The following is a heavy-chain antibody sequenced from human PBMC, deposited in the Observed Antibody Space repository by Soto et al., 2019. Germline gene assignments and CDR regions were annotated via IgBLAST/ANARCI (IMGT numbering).Heavy chain of an antibody. CDR2: IIPILGIA. V-gene: IGHV1-69*08. CDR3: ARDKDYDYVWGSYRYTGPPDY. CDR1: GGTFSSYT. J-gene: IGHJ4*02. Sequence: QVQLVQSGAEVKKPGSSVKVSCKASGGTFSSYTISWVRQAPGQGLEWMGRIIPILGIANYAQKFQGRVTITADKSTSTAYMELSSLRSEDTAVYYCARDKDYDYVWGSYRYTGPPDYWGQGTLVTVSS. D-gene: IGHD3-16*02.